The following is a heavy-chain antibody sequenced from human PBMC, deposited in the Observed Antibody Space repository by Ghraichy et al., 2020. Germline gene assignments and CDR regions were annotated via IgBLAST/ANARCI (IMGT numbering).Heavy chain of an antibody. CDR3: AKVWGITMVRGVIISDAFDI. V-gene: IGHV3-23*01. D-gene: IGHD3-10*01. Sequence: GSLRLSCAASGFTFSSYAMSWVRQAPGKGLEWVSAISGSGGSTYYADSVKGRFTISRDNSKNTLYLQMNSLRAEDTAVYYCAKVWGITMVRGVIISDAFDIWGQGTMVTVSS. CDR2: ISGSGGST. CDR1: GFTFSSYA. J-gene: IGHJ3*02.